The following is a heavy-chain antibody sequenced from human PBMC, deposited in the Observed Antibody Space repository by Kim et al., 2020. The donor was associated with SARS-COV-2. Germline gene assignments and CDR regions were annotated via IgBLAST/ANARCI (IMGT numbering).Heavy chain of an antibody. D-gene: IGHD6-13*01. V-gene: IGHV4-38-2*02. CDR1: GYSISSGYY. J-gene: IGHJ5*02. CDR3: TREPKRYSASWYNWFDP. Sequence: SETLSLTCTVSGYSISSGYYWGWIRQPPGKGLEWIGSIYHSGNTYYNPSLKRRVTISVDTSKNQFSLKLTSVTAADTAVYFCTREPKRYSASWYNWFDP. CDR2: IYHSGNT.